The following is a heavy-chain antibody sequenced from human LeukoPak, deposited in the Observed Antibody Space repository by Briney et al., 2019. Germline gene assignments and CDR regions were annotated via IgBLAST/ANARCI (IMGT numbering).Heavy chain of an antibody. D-gene: IGHD1-7*01. Sequence: GESLQISCKGSGYTFADYWIGWVRQLPGKGLEWMGIIYPGDSDTRYSPSFQGQVTISADKSISTAYLQWSSLKASDTAMYYCARHGGTGTTHYYYYYMDVWGKGTTVTVSS. CDR2: IYPGDSDT. CDR3: ARHGGTGTTHYYYYYMDV. V-gene: IGHV5-51*01. CDR1: GYTFADYW. J-gene: IGHJ6*03.